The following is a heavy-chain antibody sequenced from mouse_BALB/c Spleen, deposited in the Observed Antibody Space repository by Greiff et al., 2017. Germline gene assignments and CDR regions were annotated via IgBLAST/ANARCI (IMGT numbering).Heavy chain of an antibody. CDR2: IWAGGST. CDR3: AREGPYYYAMDY. Sequence: VQLVESGPGLVAPSQSLSITCTVSGFSLTSYGVHWVRQPPGKGLEWLGVIWAGGSTNYNSALMSRLSISKDNSKSQVFLKMNSLQTDDTAMYYCAREGPYYYAMDYWGQGTSVTVSS. V-gene: IGHV2-9*02. D-gene: IGHD3-3*01. J-gene: IGHJ4*01. CDR1: GFSLTSYG.